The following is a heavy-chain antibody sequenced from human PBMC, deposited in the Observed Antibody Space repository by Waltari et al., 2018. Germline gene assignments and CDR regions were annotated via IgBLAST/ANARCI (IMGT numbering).Heavy chain of an antibody. V-gene: IGHV3-30*01. CDR2: ISSGGNNK. CDR3: ARGWYSTSSGAAFDI. D-gene: IGHD6-6*01. Sequence: KGLEWVAFISSGGNNKYYADSVKGRFTISRDNANNTVWLQMDSLRVEDTAVYYCARGWYSTSSGAAFDIWGQGTKVTVSS. J-gene: IGHJ3*02.